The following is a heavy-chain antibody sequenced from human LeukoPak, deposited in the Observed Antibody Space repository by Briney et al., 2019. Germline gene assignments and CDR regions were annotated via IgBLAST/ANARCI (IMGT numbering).Heavy chain of an antibody. Sequence: ASVKVSCKASGYTFTSYYMHWVRQAPGQGLEWMGIINPSGGSTSYAQKFQGRVTMPRDTSTSTVYMELSSLRSEDTAVYYCASRGFVPTVTTYYFDYWGQGTLVTVSS. CDR1: GYTFTSYY. CDR2: INPSGGST. J-gene: IGHJ4*02. V-gene: IGHV1-46*01. D-gene: IGHD4-11*01. CDR3: ASRGFVPTVTTYYFDY.